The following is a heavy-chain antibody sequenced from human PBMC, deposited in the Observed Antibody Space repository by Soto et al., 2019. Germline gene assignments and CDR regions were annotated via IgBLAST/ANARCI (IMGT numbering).Heavy chain of an antibody. Sequence: EVQLLQSGGGIVQPGGSLRLSCVASGFTFRSFSMTWVHQAPGKGLEWVSDISFDGQTTYYADSVQGRFTISRDNSKKTLYIQMSSLRGEDTAMYYCATIELNPEWGQGALVTVSS. V-gene: IGHV3-23*01. CDR1: GFTFRSFS. CDR2: ISFDGQTT. J-gene: IGHJ4*02. D-gene: IGHD1-7*01. CDR3: ATIELNPE.